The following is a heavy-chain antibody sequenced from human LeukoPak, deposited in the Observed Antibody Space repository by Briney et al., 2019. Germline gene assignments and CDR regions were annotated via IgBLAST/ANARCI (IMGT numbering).Heavy chain of an antibody. CDR1: GYTFTSYA. D-gene: IGHD4-17*01. Sequence: ASVKVSCKASGYTFTSYAMHWVRQAPGQRLEWMGWINAGNGNTKYSQTFQGRVTITRDTSASPAYMELSSLRSEDTAVYYCACSVTTQFQGEYWGQGTLVSVSS. J-gene: IGHJ4*02. CDR3: ACSVTTQFQGEY. CDR2: INAGNGNT. V-gene: IGHV1-3*01.